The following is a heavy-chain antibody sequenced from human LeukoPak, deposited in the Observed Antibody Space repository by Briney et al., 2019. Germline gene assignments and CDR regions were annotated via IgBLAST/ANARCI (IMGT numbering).Heavy chain of an antibody. CDR1: AGSISSSSYY. CDR3: ARLPSTYNADSSGYYSRHFYIDY. CDR2: IYYSGST. J-gene: IGHJ4*02. Sequence: PSETLSLTCTVSAGSISSSSYYWGWIRQPPGKGLEWIGSIYYSGSTYYNPSLKSRVTISVDTSENQFSLQLSSVTAADTALYYCARLPSTYNADSSGYYSRHFYIDYWGQGTLVTVSS. D-gene: IGHD3-22*01. V-gene: IGHV4-39*01.